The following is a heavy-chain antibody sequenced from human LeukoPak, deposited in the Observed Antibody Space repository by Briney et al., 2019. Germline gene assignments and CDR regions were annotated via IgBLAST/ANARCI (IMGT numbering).Heavy chain of an antibody. CDR2: IYYSGNT. V-gene: IGHV4-30-4*01. CDR3: ARGDGYNSLDH. J-gene: IGHJ4*02. D-gene: IGHD5-24*01. CDR1: GGSIRNGGYY. Sequence: PSQTLSLTCTISGGSIRNGGYYWSWIRQSPGKGLEWIGYIYYSGNTFYNSSLKSQVSISGDTSKNQFSLKLTSVTAADTAVYYCARGDGYNSLDHWGQGTLVTVSS.